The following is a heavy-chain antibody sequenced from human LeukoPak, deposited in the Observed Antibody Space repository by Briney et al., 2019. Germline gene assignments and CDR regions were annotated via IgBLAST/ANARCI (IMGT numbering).Heavy chain of an antibody. D-gene: IGHD3-22*01. CDR1: GGSISSYY. Sequence: PSETLSLTCAVSGGSISSYYWSWIRQPPGKGLKFIGHIYYSGSTNYNPSLKSRVTISVDTFKKQFSLNLSSVTAADTAVYYCAGAFPDSSRYIGPLGHWGQGTLVTVSS. J-gene: IGHJ4*02. V-gene: IGHV4-59*01. CDR2: IYYSGST. CDR3: AGAFPDSSRYIGPLGH.